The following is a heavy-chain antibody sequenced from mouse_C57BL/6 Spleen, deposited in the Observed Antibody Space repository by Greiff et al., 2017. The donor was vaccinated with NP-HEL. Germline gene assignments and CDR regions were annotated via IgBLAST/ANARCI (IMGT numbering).Heavy chain of an antibody. D-gene: IGHD3-2*02. CDR1: GYTFTSYW. Sequence: QVQLQQPGAELVKPGASVKLSCKASGYTFTSYWMHWVKQRPGQGLEWIGMIHPNSGSTNYNEKFKSKSTLTVDKSSSTAYMQLSILTSEDSAVYYCASKAETAQATGYWGQGTTLTVSS. V-gene: IGHV1-64*01. CDR2: IHPNSGST. J-gene: IGHJ2*01. CDR3: ASKAETAQATGY.